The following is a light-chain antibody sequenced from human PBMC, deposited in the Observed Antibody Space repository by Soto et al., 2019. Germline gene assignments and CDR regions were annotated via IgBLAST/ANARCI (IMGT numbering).Light chain of an antibody. CDR1: QSIRTY. J-gene: IGKJ1*01. CDR3: QQSYSTPRT. V-gene: IGKV1-39*01. CDR2: ATS. Sequence: DIQMTQSPSSLSASVVDRVTITCRASQSIRTYLNWYQQKPGQAPKVLISATSNLQTGVPSRFSGSGSGTDFTLTISSLQPEDFGAYYCQQSYSTPRTFGQGTKVE.